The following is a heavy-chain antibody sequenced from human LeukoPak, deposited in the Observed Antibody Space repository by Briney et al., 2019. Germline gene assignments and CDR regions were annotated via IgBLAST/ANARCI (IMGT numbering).Heavy chain of an antibody. CDR1: GFTFSTYA. CDR2: ISAGGDST. V-gene: IGHV3-23*01. D-gene: IGHD3-16*01. Sequence: GGSLRLSCSASGFTFSTYAINWVRRAPGKWLEWVSAISAGGDSTLYADSVNGRFTISRDNSRNTLYLQMSNLRVEDTALYYCASWVYYYDFWGQGTLLTVSS. CDR3: ASWVYYYDF. J-gene: IGHJ4*02.